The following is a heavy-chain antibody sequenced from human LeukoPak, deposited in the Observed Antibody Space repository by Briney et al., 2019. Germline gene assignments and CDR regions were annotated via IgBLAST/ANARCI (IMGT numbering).Heavy chain of an antibody. V-gene: IGHV3-30-3*01. CDR1: GFTFTSYA. Sequence: GKSLRLSRAASGFTFTSYAMHWVRQAPGKGLEWVAIISYDGIDNSYADSVKGRFTISRDNSKNTLYLQMNRLRAEDTAVYYCARGANWGFDYWGQGTLVTVSS. CDR2: ISYDGIDN. D-gene: IGHD7-27*01. J-gene: IGHJ4*02. CDR3: ARGANWGFDY.